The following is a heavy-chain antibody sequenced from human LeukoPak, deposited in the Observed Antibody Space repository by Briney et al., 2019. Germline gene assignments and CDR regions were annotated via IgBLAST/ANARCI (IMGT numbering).Heavy chain of an antibody. V-gene: IGHV3-30*03. D-gene: IGHD6-19*01. CDR2: ISYDGSNK. Sequence: GGSLRLSCAASGFTFSSYGMHWVRQAPGKGLEWVAVISYDGSNKYYADSVKGRFTISRDNSKNTLYLQMNSLRAEDTAVYYCARDTYTSGWYELDYWGQGTLVTVSS. J-gene: IGHJ4*02. CDR1: GFTFSSYG. CDR3: ARDTYTSGWYELDY.